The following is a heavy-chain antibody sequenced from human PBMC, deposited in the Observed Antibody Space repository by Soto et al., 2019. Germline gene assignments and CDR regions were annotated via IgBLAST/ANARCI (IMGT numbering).Heavy chain of an antibody. Sequence: PSETLSLTCTVSGGSISNYYWTWIRQPPGRGLEWIGYIYYTGSTNYNPSLKSRVTISLDTSKNQFSLKLRSVTAADTAVYYCARAYCTTGVCHNFDYWGQGTLVTVSS. CDR3: ARAYCTTGVCHNFDY. J-gene: IGHJ4*02. CDR1: GGSISNYY. V-gene: IGHV4-59*01. D-gene: IGHD2-8*01. CDR2: IYYTGST.